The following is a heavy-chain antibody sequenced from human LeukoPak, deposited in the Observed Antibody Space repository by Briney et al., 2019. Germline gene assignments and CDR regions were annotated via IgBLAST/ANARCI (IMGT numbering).Heavy chain of an antibody. CDR3: ARDSQQLSQYYFDY. J-gene: IGHJ4*02. Sequence: PGGSLRLSCAASGFTFSSYAMHWVRQAPGKGLEWVANIKQDGSEKYYVDSVKGRFTISRDNAKNSLYLQMNSLRAEDTAVYYCARDSQQLSQYYFDYWGQGTLVTVSS. CDR2: IKQDGSEK. CDR1: GFTFSSYA. V-gene: IGHV3-7*01. D-gene: IGHD6-13*01.